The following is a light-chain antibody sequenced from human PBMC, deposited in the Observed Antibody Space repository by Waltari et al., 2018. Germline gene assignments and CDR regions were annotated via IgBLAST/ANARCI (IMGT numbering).Light chain of an antibody. CDR2: RNN. J-gene: IGLJ2*01. V-gene: IGLV1-47*01. CDR1: SSNIGSNP. CDR3: AAWDDSLSGPVV. Sequence: QSVLTQPPSASGTPGQRVTISCSGSSSNIGSNPVYWYQQLPGTAPKLLIYRNNQRPSGVPDRFSGSKSGTSASLAISGLRSEDEADYYCAAWDDSLSGPVVFGGGTKLTVL.